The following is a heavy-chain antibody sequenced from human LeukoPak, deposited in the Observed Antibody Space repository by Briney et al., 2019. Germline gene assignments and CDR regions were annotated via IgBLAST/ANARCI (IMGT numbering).Heavy chain of an antibody. CDR1: GGSFSGYY. CDR2: INHSGST. CDR3: ARADGSGGVFY. V-gene: IGHV4-34*01. J-gene: IGHJ4*02. D-gene: IGHD3-16*01. Sequence: SSETLSLTCAVYGGSFSGYYWSWIRQPPGKGLEWIGEINHSGSTNYNPSLKSRVTISVDTSKNQFSLKLSSVTAADTAVYYCARADGSGGVFYWGQGTLVTVSS.